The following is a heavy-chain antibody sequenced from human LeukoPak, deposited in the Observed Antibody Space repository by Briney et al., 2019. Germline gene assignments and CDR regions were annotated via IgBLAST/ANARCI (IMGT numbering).Heavy chain of an antibody. CDR1: GFTVTTNY. J-gene: IGHJ4*02. D-gene: IGHD1-26*01. CDR2: IYSGGYT. V-gene: IGHV3-66*01. Sequence: GGSLRLSCAASGFTVTTNYMTWVRQAPGKGLEWVSIIYSGGYTDYADSVKGRFTISRDNSKNTLDLQMDSLRAEDTAVYYCARRLEYSGSKGVFDYWGQGTLVTVSS. CDR3: ARRLEYSGSKGVFDY.